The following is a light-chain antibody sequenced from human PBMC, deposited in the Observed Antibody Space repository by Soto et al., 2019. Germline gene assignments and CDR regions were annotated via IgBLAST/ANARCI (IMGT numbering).Light chain of an antibody. J-gene: IGLJ7*01. V-gene: IGLV7-46*01. CDR1: TGAVTSGHY. CDR3: LLSYSGAAV. CDR2: DTN. Sequence: QAVVTQESSLTVSPGGTVTLTCGSNTGAVTSGHYPYWFQQKPGQAPRTLIFDTNKKHSWTPARFSGSLLGGKAALTLSGAQPEDEADYYSLLSYSGAAVFGGGTQLTVL.